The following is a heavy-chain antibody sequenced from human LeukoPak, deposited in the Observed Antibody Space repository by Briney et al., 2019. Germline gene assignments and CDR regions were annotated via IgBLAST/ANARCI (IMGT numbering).Heavy chain of an antibody. V-gene: IGHV3-7*01. CDR2: IKQDGSEK. CDR1: GFTFSHSW. CDR3: ARDGAALAFDY. J-gene: IGHJ4*02. D-gene: IGHD6-13*01. Sequence: GGSLRLSCVASGFTFSHSWMTWVRQAPGKGLEWVGHIKQDGSEKYYVDSVKGRFTISRDNAKNSLYLQMNSLRAEDTAVYYCARDGAALAFDYWGQGTLVTVSS.